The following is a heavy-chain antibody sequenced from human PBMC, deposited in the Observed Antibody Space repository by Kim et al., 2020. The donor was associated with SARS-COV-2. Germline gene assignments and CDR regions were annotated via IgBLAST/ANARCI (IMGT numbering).Heavy chain of an antibody. CDR3: ARVLTSGWSDFDY. CDR2: ISSSSSYI. Sequence: GGSLRLSCAASGFTFSSYSMNWVRQAPGKGLEWISSISSSSSYIYYADSVKGRYTISRDNARASLYLQMNSLRAEDTAVYYCARVLTSGWSDFDYCGQGTLVTVPS. V-gene: IGHV3-21*04. D-gene: IGHD6-19*01. CDR1: GFTFSSYS. J-gene: IGHJ4*02.